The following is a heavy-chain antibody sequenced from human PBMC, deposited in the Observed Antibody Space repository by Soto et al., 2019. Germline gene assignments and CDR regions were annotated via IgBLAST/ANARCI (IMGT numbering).Heavy chain of an antibody. CDR2: ISGSGGST. Sequence: PGGSLRLSCAASGSSCSSHAMSWVRQAPGKGLEWVSAISGSGGSTYYADSVKGRFTISRDNSKNTLYLQMNSLRAEDTAVYYCAKGGHVLLWFGELFLNWFDPWGQGT. D-gene: IGHD3-10*01. J-gene: IGHJ5*02. V-gene: IGHV3-23*01. CDR1: GSSCSSHA. CDR3: AKGGHVLLWFGELFLNWFDP.